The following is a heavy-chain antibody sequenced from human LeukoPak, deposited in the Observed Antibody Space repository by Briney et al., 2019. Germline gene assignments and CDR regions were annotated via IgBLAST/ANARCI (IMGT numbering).Heavy chain of an antibody. CDR3: ARDQYYYGSSGYYTGGVFDY. J-gene: IGHJ4*02. Sequence: ASVKVSCKASGYTFTSYGISWVRQAPGQGLEWMGWISAYNGNTNYAQKLQGRVTMTTDTSTSTAYMELRSLRSDDTAVYYCARDQYYYGSSGYYTGGVFDYWGQGTLVTVPS. CDR2: ISAYNGNT. V-gene: IGHV1-18*01. CDR1: GYTFTSYG. D-gene: IGHD3-22*01.